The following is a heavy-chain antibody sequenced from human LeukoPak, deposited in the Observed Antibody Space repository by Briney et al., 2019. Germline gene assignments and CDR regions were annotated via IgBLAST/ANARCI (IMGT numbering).Heavy chain of an antibody. D-gene: IGHD4-11*01. V-gene: IGHV3-53*01. Sequence: GGSLRLSCAASGFTVSSNYMSWVRQAPGKGLEWVSVIYSGGSTYYADSVKGRFTISRDNSKNTLYLQMNSLRAEDTAVYYCGNHDYSDYYGGQGTLITVSA. CDR3: GNHDYSDYY. J-gene: IGHJ4*02. CDR1: GFTVSSNY. CDR2: IYSGGST.